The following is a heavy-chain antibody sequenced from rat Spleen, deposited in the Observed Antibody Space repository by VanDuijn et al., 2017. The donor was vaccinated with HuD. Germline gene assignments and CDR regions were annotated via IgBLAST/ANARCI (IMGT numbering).Heavy chain of an antibody. Sequence: EVQLVESGGGLVQPGRSLKLSCVASGFTFNNNCMTWIRQAPGKGLEWVASITNTGGSTFYPDSVKGRFTISRDNAKNTLYLQMNSLRSEDTATYYCTREVTTTGAFDYWGQGVMVTVSS. CDR1: GFTFNNNC. CDR2: ITNTGGST. CDR3: TREVTTTGAFDY. V-gene: IGHV5-31*01. J-gene: IGHJ2*01. D-gene: IGHD1-1*01.